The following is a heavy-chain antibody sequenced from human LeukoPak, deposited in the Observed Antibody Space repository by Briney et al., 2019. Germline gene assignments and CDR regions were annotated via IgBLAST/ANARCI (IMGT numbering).Heavy chain of an antibody. CDR2: IYHTGST. J-gene: IGHJ4*02. D-gene: IGHD5-12*01. V-gene: IGHV4-38-2*01. CDR3: ARRSSDIVAPYFDY. Sequence: SETLSLTCAVADYSISSGYDWGWMRQPPGQGLEWIGNIYHTGSTYYNPSLKSRATMSVDRSKNQFSLKLSSVTAADTALYYCARRSSDIVAPYFDYWGQGTLVTVSS. CDR1: DYSISSGYD.